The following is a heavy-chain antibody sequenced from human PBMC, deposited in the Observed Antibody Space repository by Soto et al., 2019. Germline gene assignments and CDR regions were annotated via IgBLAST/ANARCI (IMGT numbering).Heavy chain of an antibody. CDR1: GFTFSNSA. J-gene: IGHJ4*02. CDR2: VWYDGSNH. D-gene: IGHD5-18*01. V-gene: IGHV3-33*01. CDR3: ARDRTRHGYSHGSVDL. Sequence: QVQLVESGGGVVPPGGSLRLSCAAAGFTFSNSAMHWVRQAPGKGLEWVAVVWYDGSNHYYGDSVRGRFTISRDNSKKVLFLQMRSLRAEDTALYFCARDRTRHGYSHGSVDLWGLGTPVTVSS.